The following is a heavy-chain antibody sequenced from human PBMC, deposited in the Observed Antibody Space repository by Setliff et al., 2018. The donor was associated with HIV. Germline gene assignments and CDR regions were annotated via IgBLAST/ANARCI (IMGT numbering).Heavy chain of an antibody. CDR3: ARHRRDTTAISDY. Sequence: PSETLSLTCAVYGGSFSGYYWSWIRQPPGKGLEWIGEINHSGSTNYNPSLKSRVTISVDMSKNQFSLKLSSVTAADTALYYCARHRRDTTAISDYWGQGTLVTVSS. J-gene: IGHJ4*02. CDR2: INHSGST. V-gene: IGHV4-34*01. D-gene: IGHD4-17*01. CDR1: GGSFSGYY.